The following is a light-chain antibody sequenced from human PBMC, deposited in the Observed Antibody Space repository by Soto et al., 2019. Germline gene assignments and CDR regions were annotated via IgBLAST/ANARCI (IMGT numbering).Light chain of an antibody. CDR1: QSINNRY. V-gene: IGKV3-20*01. CDR2: AAS. CDR3: QQFGSSPGFT. J-gene: IGKJ3*01. Sequence: EIVLTQSPGTLSLSPGERATLSCRASQSINNRYLAWYQQKPGQAPRLLIYAASSRATGIPDRFSGSGSGTDFTLTISRLEPEDFAVCYCQQFGSSPGFTFGPGTKVDIK.